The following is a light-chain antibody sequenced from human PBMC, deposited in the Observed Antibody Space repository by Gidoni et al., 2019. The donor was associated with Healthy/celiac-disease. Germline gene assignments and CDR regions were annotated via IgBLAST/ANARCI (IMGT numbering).Light chain of an antibody. CDR1: QSLLHSNGYNY. V-gene: IGKV2-28*01. CDR2: LGS. J-gene: IGKJ4*01. CDR3: MQALQTPLT. Sequence: EIVMTQSPLSLPVTPGEPASISCRSSQSLLHSNGYNYLDWYLQKPVQSPQLLIYLGSNRASGVPDRFSGSGSGTDFTLKISRVEAEDVGAYYCMQALQTPLTFGGGTKVEIK.